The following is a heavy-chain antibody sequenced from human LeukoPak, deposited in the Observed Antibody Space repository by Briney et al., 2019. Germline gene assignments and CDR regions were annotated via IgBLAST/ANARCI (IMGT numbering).Heavy chain of an antibody. CDR1: GFTFSSYA. D-gene: IGHD6-19*01. CDR3: VRDPRYGSGWSEFDY. CDR2: ISYDGSNK. Sequence: PGRSLRLSCAASGFTFSSYAMHWVRQAPGKGLEWVAVISYDGSNKYYADSVKGRFTISRDNSKNTLYLQMNSLRAEDTAVYYCVRDPRYGSGWSEFDYWGQGTLVTVSS. J-gene: IGHJ4*02. V-gene: IGHV3-30-3*01.